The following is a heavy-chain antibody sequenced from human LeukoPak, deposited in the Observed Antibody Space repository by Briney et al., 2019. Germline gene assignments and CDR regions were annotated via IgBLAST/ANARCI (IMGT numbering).Heavy chain of an antibody. D-gene: IGHD1-26*01. CDR1: GGTFSSYA. Sequence: GASVKVSCKASGGTFSSYAISWVRQAPGQGLEWMGGIIPIFGTANYAQKFQGRVTITTDESTSTAYMELSSLRSEDTAVYYCAMGHSYYFDYWGQGTLVTVSS. CDR2: IIPIFGTA. J-gene: IGHJ4*02. CDR3: AMGHSYYFDY. V-gene: IGHV1-69*05.